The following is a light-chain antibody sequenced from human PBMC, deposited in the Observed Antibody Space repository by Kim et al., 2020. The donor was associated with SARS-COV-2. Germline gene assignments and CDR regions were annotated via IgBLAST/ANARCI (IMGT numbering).Light chain of an antibody. CDR2: QDN. V-gene: IGLV3-1*01. CDR1: KLGDKY. CDR3: QAWDSSTAV. Sequence: SYELTQPPSVSVSPGQTASITCSGDKLGDKYACWYQQKPGQSPVLVIYQDNKRPSRIPERFSGSNSGNTATLTISGTQAMDEADYYCQAWDSSTAVFGGGTQLTVL. J-gene: IGLJ2*01.